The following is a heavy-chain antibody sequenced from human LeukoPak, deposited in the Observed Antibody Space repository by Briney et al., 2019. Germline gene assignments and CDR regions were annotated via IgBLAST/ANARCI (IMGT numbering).Heavy chain of an antibody. Sequence: SETLSLTCTVSGDSISSFHWSWIRQPAGKGLEWIGRIYTSGSTNYNPSLKSRVTVSVDTSKNQFSLKLSSVTAADTAVYYCARVSYWGRDTAMDGLDYWGQGTLVTVSS. J-gene: IGHJ4*02. D-gene: IGHD5-18*01. CDR1: GDSISSFH. V-gene: IGHV4-4*07. CDR3: ARVSYWGRDTAMDGLDY. CDR2: IYTSGST.